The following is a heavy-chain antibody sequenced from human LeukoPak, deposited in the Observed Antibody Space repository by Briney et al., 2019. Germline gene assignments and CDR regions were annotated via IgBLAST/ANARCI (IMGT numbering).Heavy chain of an antibody. CDR3: ASILRSSSGYYFDY. Sequence: GGSLRLSCAASGFTVSTNYMSWVRQAPGKGLEWVSVIYSGDTTFYADSVRGKFTISRDNSKNTLYLQMNSLRAEDTAVYYCASILRSSSGYYFDYWGQGTLVTV. CDR1: GFTVSTNY. CDR2: IYSGDTT. V-gene: IGHV3-66*01. J-gene: IGHJ4*02. D-gene: IGHD3-10*01.